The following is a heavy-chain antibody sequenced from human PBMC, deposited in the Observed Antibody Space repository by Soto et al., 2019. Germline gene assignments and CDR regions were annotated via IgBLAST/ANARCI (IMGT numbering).Heavy chain of an antibody. D-gene: IGHD2-21*02. CDR2: ISYDGSNK. CDR1: GFTFSSYG. V-gene: IGHV3-30*18. J-gene: IGHJ2*01. CDR3: AKVGCGGDCYSSWYFDL. Sequence: QVQLVESGGGVVQPGRSLRLSCAASGFTFSSYGMHWVRQAPGKGLEWVAVISYDGSNKYYADSVKGRFTISRDNSKNPLYLQMNSLRAEDTAVYYCAKVGCGGDCYSSWYFDLWGRGTLVTVSS.